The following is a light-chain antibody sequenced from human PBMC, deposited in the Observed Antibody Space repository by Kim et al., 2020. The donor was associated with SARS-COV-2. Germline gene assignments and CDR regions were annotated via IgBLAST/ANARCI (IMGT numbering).Light chain of an antibody. V-gene: IGKV3-11*01. J-gene: IGKJ4*01. CDR2: DAS. CDR3: QQRSNWPLT. Sequence: LPHVERATLACSATQRVCSYFGWYHQRPGQAPRPLIYDASNRATGIPDRFSGCGSGTDFTLTISSLEPEDFAIYDCQQRSNWPLTFGGGTKVDIK. CDR1: QRVCSY.